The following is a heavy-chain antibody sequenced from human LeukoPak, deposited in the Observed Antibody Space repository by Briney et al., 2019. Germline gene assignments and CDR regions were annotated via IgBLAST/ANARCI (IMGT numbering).Heavy chain of an antibody. J-gene: IGHJ4*02. V-gene: IGHV3-66*01. D-gene: IGHD5-12*01. CDR2: MYSGGST. CDR1: GFTVSTNY. Sequence: GGSLRLSCAASGFTVSTNYMAWVRQAPGKGLEWVSVMYSGGSTYYADSVKGRFTLSRDNSKNTLYLQMNSLRAEDTAVYYCARELNIVTTTQYYFDYWGQGTLATVSS. CDR3: ARELNIVTTTQYYFDY.